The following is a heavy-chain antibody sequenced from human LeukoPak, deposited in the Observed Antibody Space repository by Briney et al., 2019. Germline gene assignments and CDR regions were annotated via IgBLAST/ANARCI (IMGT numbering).Heavy chain of an antibody. J-gene: IGHJ4*02. CDR3: ARQRVGATTKVFDY. D-gene: IGHD1-26*01. CDR1: GGTFSSYA. Sequence: SVKVSCKASGGTFSSYAISWVRQAPGQGLEWMGGIIPIFGTANYAQKFQGRVTITADESTSTAYMELSRLRSDDTAVYYCARQRVGATTKVFDYWGQGTLVTVSS. V-gene: IGHV1-69*01. CDR2: IIPIFGTA.